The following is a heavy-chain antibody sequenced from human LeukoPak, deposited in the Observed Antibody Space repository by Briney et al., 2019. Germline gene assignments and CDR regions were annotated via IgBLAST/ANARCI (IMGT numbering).Heavy chain of an antibody. CDR1: GFTFSSYA. J-gene: IGHJ3*02. CDR3: TAVGLDYSYI. V-gene: IGHV3-23*01. Sequence: GGSLRLSCAASGFTFSSYAMSWVRQAPGKGLEWVSAISGSGGSTYYADSVKGRFTISRDNSKNTLYLQMDSLKTEDTAVYYCTAVGLDYSYIWGQGTMVTVSS. D-gene: IGHD5-12*01. CDR2: ISGSGGST.